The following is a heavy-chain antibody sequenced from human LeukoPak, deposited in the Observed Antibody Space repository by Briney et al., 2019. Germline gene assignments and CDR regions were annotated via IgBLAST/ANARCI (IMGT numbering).Heavy chain of an antibody. CDR3: TRQNADYLFDY. V-gene: IGHV5-51*01. Sequence: GESLKISCKGSGYSFTTYWIAWVRQMPGKGLEWMGIIYPGDSDTRYSPSFQGQVTISADKSINTAYLQWSSLKASDTATYYCTRQNADYLFDYWGQGTLVTVSS. D-gene: IGHD4-17*01. CDR1: GYSFTTYW. J-gene: IGHJ4*02. CDR2: IYPGDSDT.